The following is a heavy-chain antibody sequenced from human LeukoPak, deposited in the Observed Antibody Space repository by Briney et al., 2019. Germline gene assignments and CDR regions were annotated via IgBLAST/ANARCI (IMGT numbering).Heavy chain of an antibody. CDR2: IYYSGST. J-gene: IGHJ4*02. Sequence: SETLSLTCTVSGGSISSYYWSWIRQPPGKGLEWIGYIYYSGSTNYNPSLKSRVTISVDTSKNQFSLKLSSVTAADTAVYYCARFVVRGVLPIFDYWGQGTLVTVSS. D-gene: IGHD3-10*01. CDR3: ARFVVRGVLPIFDY. V-gene: IGHV4-59*01. CDR1: GGSISSYY.